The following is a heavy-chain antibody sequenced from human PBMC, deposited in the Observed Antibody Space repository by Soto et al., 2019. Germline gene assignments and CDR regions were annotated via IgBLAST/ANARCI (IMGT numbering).Heavy chain of an antibody. D-gene: IGHD1-1*01. CDR2: TTYDGGIK. CDR3: AGALENPYFYYGLNV. CDR1: LFSFSSYG. Sequence: LGGSLRLSCAASLFSFSSYGIEWVRLAPGKGLEWVAATTYDGGIKHYVDSVKGRFTISRDNSKNTLYLQMNSLRVEDMATYYCAGALENPYFYYGLNVWGQGTTVTVSS. J-gene: IGHJ6*01. V-gene: IGHV3-30*03.